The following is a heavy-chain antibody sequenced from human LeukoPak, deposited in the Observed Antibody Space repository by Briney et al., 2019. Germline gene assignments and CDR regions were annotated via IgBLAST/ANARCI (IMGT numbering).Heavy chain of an antibody. CDR3: AGYYGEKPFDC. V-gene: IGHV3-48*01. J-gene: IGHJ4*02. D-gene: IGHD4-17*01. Sequence: GGSLRLSCAASGFTFSNYYMSWVRQAPGKGLEWVSYISSTSNTIYYADSVKGRFTISRDNGKNSLYLQMNSLRTEDTAVYYCAGYYGEKPFDCWGQGTLVTVSS. CDR1: GFTFSNYY. CDR2: ISSTSNTI.